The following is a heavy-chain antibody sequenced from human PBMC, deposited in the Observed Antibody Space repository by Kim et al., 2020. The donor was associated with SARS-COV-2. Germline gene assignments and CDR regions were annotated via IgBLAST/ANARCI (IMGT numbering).Heavy chain of an antibody. CDR2: INSDSGAT. J-gene: IGHJ4*02. V-gene: IGHV1-2*02. CDR3: SREDY. Sequence: ASVKVSCKASEYTLTGYYFHWVRQAPGQGLEWMGWINSDSGATNYAQNFQGRVTVTRDTSISTTYMELSGLTSDDTAVYYCSREDYWGQGTLVTVSS. CDR1: EYTLTGYY.